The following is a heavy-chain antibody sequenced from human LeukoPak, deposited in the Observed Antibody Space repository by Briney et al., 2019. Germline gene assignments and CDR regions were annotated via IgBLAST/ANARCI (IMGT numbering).Heavy chain of an antibody. J-gene: IGHJ4*02. CDR1: GFTFSDYA. CDR2: VSNDGNNK. Sequence: GGSLRLSCAASGFTFSDYAMHWVRQAPGKGLEWVAAVSNDGNNKYYADSVKGRFTISRDNSKSTLFLQMDSLRDEDSAVYYCAKVAVRGLNYFDYWGQGTLVTVSS. CDR3: AKVAVRGLNYFDY. V-gene: IGHV3-30*04.